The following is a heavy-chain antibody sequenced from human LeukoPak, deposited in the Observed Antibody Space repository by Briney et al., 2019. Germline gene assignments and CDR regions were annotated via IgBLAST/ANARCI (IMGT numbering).Heavy chain of an antibody. CDR3: ARGGDIVVVPAAMDYYYGMDV. CDR1: GFTFSTYW. D-gene: IGHD2-2*01. J-gene: IGHJ6*02. V-gene: IGHV3-7*01. CDR2: MRRDGNEI. Sequence: QAGGSLRLSCSASGFTFSTYWMSWVRQAPGKGLEWVANMRRDGNEIYYLDSVKGRFTISRGNAKNTLYLQMNSLRAEDTAVYYCARGGDIVVVPAAMDYYYGMDVWGQGTTVTVSS.